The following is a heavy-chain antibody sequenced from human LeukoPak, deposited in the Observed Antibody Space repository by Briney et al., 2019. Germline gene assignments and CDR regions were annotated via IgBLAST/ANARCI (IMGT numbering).Heavy chain of an antibody. CDR2: ITPDSGVT. D-gene: IGHD2-8*01. CDR3: ARFYNGNQDFDY. J-gene: IGHJ4*02. V-gene: IGHV1-2*02. Sequence: ASVKVSCKTSGYTFSAYLLHWLRQAPGQGLEWMGWITPDSGVTKYAQKFQGRVTMTRDTSITTVYMELSSLRPDDTAVYYCARFYNGNQDFDYWGQGTLVTVSS. CDR1: GYTFSAYL.